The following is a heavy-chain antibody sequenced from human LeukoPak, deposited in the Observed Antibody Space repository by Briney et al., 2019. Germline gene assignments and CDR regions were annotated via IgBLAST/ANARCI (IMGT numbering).Heavy chain of an antibody. CDR3: ARLDFWSGYYPYYYYYYMDV. CDR1: VFTFSSYG. Sequence: GGSLRLSCAASVFTFSSYGMHWVRQAPGKGLEWVAFIRYDGSIKYYADSVKGRFTISRDNSKNTLYLQMNSLRAEDTAVYYCARLDFWSGYYPYYYYYYMDVWGKGTTVTVSS. V-gene: IGHV3-30*02. D-gene: IGHD3-3*01. CDR2: IRYDGSIK. J-gene: IGHJ6*03.